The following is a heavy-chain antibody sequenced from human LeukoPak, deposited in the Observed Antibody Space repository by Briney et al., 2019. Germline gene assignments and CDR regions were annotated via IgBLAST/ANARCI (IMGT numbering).Heavy chain of an antibody. V-gene: IGHV4-4*07. J-gene: IGHJ5*02. CDR3: ARDSSTWYEEGHWFDP. CDR2: IYTSGST. D-gene: IGHD6-13*01. CDR1: GGSISSYY. Sequence: SETLSLTCTVSGGSISSYYWSWIRQPAGKGLEWIGRIYTSGSTNYNPSLKSRVTMSVDTSKSQFSLKLSSVTAADTAVYYCARDSSTWYEEGHWFDPWGQGTLVTVSS.